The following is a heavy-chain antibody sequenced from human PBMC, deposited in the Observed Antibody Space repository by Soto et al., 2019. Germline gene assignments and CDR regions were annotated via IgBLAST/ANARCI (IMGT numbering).Heavy chain of an antibody. V-gene: IGHV3-30*18. Sequence: GGSLRLSCAASGFTFSSYGMHWVRQAPGKGLEWVAVISYDGSNKYYADSVKGRFTISRDNSKNTLYLQMNSLRAEDTAVYYCAKGKYGDYRGPFFDYWGQGTLVTVSS. J-gene: IGHJ4*02. CDR2: ISYDGSNK. CDR1: GFTFSSYG. D-gene: IGHD4-17*01. CDR3: AKGKYGDYRGPFFDY.